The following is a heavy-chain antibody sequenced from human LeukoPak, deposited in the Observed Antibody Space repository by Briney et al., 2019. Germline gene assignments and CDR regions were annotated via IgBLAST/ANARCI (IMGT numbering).Heavy chain of an antibody. CDR2: IYSGGST. CDR1: GFTVSSKY. CDR3: ARDLYGDSKTDDY. V-gene: IGHV3-66*01. Sequence: GGSLRRSCAASGFTVSSKYMSWVRQAPGKGLEWVSVIYSGGSTYYADSVKGRFTISRDNSKNMLYLQMNSLRAEDTAVYHCARDLYGDSKTDDYWGQGTLVTVSS. J-gene: IGHJ4*02. D-gene: IGHD4-17*01.